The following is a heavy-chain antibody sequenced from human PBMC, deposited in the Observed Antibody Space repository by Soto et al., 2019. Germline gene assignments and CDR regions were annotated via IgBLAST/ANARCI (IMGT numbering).Heavy chain of an antibody. CDR1: GGSISSYY. J-gene: IGHJ4*02. D-gene: IGHD2-15*01. CDR3: ARGYCSGASCYFNY. CDR2: IYNTGNT. Sequence: KTSETLSLTCTVSGGSISSYYWSWIRQPPGKGLEWIGYIYNTGNTKYNPSLRSRVTISVDTSKNQFSLKVSSVTATDTAVYYCARGYCSGASCYFNYWGQGTLVTVSS. V-gene: IGHV4-59*01.